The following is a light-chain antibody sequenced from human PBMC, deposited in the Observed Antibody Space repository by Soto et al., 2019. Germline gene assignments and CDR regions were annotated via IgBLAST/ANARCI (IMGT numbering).Light chain of an antibody. Sequence: AIGLTQSPASLSLSPGDRATLSCRASQGISSYLAWYQQKPGKAPKLRIYAASTLQSGVPARFSGSGSGTDFTLTISSLQAEDVAVYYCQQYYSTPITFGQGTRLEIK. CDR1: QGISSY. CDR3: QQYYSTPIT. V-gene: IGKV1-8*01. J-gene: IGKJ5*01. CDR2: AAS.